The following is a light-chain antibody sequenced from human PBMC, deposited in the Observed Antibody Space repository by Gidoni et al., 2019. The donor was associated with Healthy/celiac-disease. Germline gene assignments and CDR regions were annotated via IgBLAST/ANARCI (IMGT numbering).Light chain of an antibody. CDR2: GNS. CDR3: QSYDSSLSGYVV. J-gene: IGLJ2*01. Sequence: QSVLTQPPSVSGPPGQRVTISCTGSSPNIGAGYDVHWYQQLPGTAPKLLIYGNSNRPSGVPDRFSGSKSGTSASLAITGLQAEDEADYYCQSYDSSLSGYVVFGGGTKLTVL. V-gene: IGLV1-40*01. CDR1: SPNIGAGYD.